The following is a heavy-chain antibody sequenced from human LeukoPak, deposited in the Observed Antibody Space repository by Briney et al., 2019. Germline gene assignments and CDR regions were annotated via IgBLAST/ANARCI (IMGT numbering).Heavy chain of an antibody. CDR2: IYYTGST. D-gene: IGHD3-9*01. CDR1: GGSISNYY. Sequence: SETLSLTCTVSGGSISNYYWSWIRQPPGKGLEWIGYIYYTGSTKYNPSLKSRVTISVDTSMNQFSLNLSSVTAADTAVYYCARHLILADYYNWFDPWGQGTLVTVSS. J-gene: IGHJ5*02. CDR3: ARHLILADYYNWFDP. V-gene: IGHV4-59*08.